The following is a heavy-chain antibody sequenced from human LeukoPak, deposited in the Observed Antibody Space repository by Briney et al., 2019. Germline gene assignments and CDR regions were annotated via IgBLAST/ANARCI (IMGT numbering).Heavy chain of an antibody. CDR1: GYTFTSNY. J-gene: IGHJ5*02. D-gene: IGHD5-24*01. CDR2: ISPSGGST. V-gene: IGHV1-46*01. CDR3: ARDNSVRDEAWWFNP. Sequence: ASVKVSCRAFGYTFTSNYMHWVRQAPGQGPEWMGVISPSGGSTTYAQKFQGRVTLTRDMSTSTDYLELSSLRSEDTAVCYCARDNSVRDEAWWFNPWGQGTLVTVSS.